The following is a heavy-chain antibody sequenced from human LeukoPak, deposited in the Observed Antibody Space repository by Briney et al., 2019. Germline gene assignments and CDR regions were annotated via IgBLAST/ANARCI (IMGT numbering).Heavy chain of an antibody. CDR2: IYYSGST. CDR3: ARDVPTYYYDGDAFDI. CDR1: GGSVSSGSYY. V-gene: IGHV4-61*01. D-gene: IGHD3-22*01. J-gene: IGHJ3*02. Sequence: SETLSLTCTVSGGSVSSGSYYWSWIRQPPGKGLEWIGYIYYSGSTNYNPSLKSRVTISVGTSKNQFSLKLSSVTAADTAVYYCARDVPTYYYDGDAFDIWGQGTMVTVSS.